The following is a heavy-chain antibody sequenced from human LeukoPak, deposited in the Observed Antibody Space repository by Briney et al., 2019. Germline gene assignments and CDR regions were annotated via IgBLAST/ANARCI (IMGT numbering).Heavy chain of an antibody. D-gene: IGHD6-19*01. Sequence: SETLSLTCAVYGGSFSGYYWSWIRQPPGKGLEWIGEINHSGSTNYNPSLTCRVTMSIDTSKNHFSLKLTSVTAADTATYYCARETSLAGFASGLGFNYWGQGILVTVSS. J-gene: IGHJ4*02. V-gene: IGHV4-34*01. CDR1: GGSFSGYY. CDR2: INHSGST. CDR3: ARETSLAGFASGLGFNY.